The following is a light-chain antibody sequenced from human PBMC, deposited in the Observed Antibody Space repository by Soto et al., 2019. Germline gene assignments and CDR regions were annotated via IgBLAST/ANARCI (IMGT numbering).Light chain of an antibody. CDR1: SSDVGGYNY. V-gene: IGLV2-14*01. Sequence: QSALTQPASVSGSPGQSITISCTGTSSDVGGYNYVSWYQQHPGKAPKLMIYDVTNRPSGVSNRFSGFKSGNTASLTISGLQAEDEADYYGSSYTSSSTPVVFGGGTKLTVL. J-gene: IGLJ3*02. CDR3: SSYTSSSTPVV. CDR2: DVT.